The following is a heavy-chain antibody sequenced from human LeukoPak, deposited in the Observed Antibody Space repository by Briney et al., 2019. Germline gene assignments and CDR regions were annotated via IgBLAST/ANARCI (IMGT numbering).Heavy chain of an antibody. V-gene: IGHV4-4*07. J-gene: IGHJ4*02. D-gene: IGHD6-19*01. CDR3: ARGYSSGRNDY. CDR2: IYTSGST. CDR1: GGSISSYY. Sequence: SETLSLTCTVSGGSISSYYWSWIRQPAGKGLEWIGRIYTSGSTNYNPSLKSRVTMSVDTCKYQFSLKLSSVTAADTAVYYCARGYSSGRNDYWGQGTLVTVSS.